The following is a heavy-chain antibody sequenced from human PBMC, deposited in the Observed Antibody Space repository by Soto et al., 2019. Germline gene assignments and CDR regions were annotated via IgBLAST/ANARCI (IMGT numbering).Heavy chain of an antibody. CDR3: ARGPNGDKVDY. V-gene: IGHV4-30-4*01. Sequence: QVQLQEPGPRLVEPSQTLSLTCTVSGGSISSNYYYWSWIRQSPGTGLEWIGHIYDSGNTYSNPSRKSRVTISLDMSRNQFSLKLSSVTAADTAVYYCARGPNGDKVDYWGQGTLVTVSS. CDR1: GGSISSNYYY. D-gene: IGHD7-27*01. J-gene: IGHJ4*02. CDR2: IYDSGNT.